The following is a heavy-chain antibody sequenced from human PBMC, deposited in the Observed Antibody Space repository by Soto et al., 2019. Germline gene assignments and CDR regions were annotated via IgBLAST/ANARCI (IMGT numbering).Heavy chain of an antibody. CDR1: GYTFTSYA. J-gene: IGHJ2*01. V-gene: IGHV1-3*01. D-gene: IGHD1-26*01. CDR3: ARGGSLYWYFDL. CDR2: INAGNGNT. Sequence: QVQLVQSGAEVKKPGASVKVSCKASGYTFTSYAMHWVRQAPGQRLEWMGWINAGNGNTKYSQKFQGRVTITRDTAESTAYTELSSLRPEDTAVYYCARGGSLYWYFDLWGRGTLVTVSS.